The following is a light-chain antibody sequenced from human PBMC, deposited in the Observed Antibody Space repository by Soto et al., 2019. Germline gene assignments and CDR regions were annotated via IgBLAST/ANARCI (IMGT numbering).Light chain of an antibody. CDR2: AAS. V-gene: IGKV1-12*01. J-gene: IGKJ5*01. CDR3: QQAYGFPVT. Sequence: DIQMTQSPSTVSASVGDRVTITCRASQNIISWLVWYQQQPGRAPKLLIYAASILQSGVPSRFSGSGSGTDFTLTINSLQPEDFATYYCQQAYGFPVTFGQGTRLEIK. CDR1: QNIISW.